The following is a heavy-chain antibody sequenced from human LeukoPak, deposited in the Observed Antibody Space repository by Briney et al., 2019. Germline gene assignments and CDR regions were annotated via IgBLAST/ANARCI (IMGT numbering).Heavy chain of an antibody. J-gene: IGHJ4*02. V-gene: IGHV3-53*01. CDR2: IYGGGST. CDR3: ASKGQYCGTLTCKDY. Sequence: PGGSLRLSCAASGFTVSSNYMSWVRQAPGKGLECVSLIYGGGSTYYADSVKGRFTISRDNSKNTMFLQLTSLRVEDTAVYYCASKGQYCGTLTCKDYWGRGTLVTVSS. D-gene: IGHD2-21*01. CDR1: GFTVSSNY.